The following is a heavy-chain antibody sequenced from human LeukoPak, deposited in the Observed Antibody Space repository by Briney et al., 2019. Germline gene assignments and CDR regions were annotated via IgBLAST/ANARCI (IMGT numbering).Heavy chain of an antibody. CDR2: IYYSGST. V-gene: IGHV4-61*08. J-gene: IGHJ4*02. CDR1: GGSISSGDYY. CDR3: ARYRGSSWSFDY. D-gene: IGHD6-13*01. Sequence: PSQTLSLTCTVSGGSISSGDYYWSWIRQPPGKGLEWIGYIYYSGSTNYNPSLKSRVTISVDTSKNQFSLKLSSVTAADTAVYYCARYRGSSWSFDYWGQGTLVTVSS.